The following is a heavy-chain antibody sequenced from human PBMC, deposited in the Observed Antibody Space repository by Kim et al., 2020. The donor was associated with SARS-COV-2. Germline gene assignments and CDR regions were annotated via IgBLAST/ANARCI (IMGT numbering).Heavy chain of an antibody. Sequence: SETLSLTCTVSGGSINNYYWSWFRQPPGKRLEWIAYIHSSGITKYSPSLESRVTISSDLSKNQFALKLTSATAADTAVYYCARHFNGATYPLDYWGQGILVTVSS. J-gene: IGHJ4*02. V-gene: IGHV4-59*08. CDR2: IHSSGIT. D-gene: IGHD4-17*01. CDR1: GGSINNYY. CDR3: ARHFNGATYPLDY.